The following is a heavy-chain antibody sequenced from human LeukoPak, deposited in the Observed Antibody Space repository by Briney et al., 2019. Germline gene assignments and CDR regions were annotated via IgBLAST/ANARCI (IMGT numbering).Heavy chain of an antibody. CDR3: ARLTVTAGIFDY. J-gene: IGHJ4*02. CDR2: INPNSGGT. Sequence: APVKCCCKASVYTFTSYAINWVRQAPGQGLEWMGWINPNSGGTNYAQKFQGRVTLTSDTSISTAYMELSRLRSDDTAVFYCARLTVTAGIFDYSGQRTLVTVSS. D-gene: IGHD2-21*02. V-gene: IGHV1-2*02. CDR1: VYTFTSYA.